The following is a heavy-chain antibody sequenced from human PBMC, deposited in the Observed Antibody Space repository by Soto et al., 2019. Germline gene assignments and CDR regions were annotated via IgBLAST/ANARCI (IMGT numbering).Heavy chain of an antibody. V-gene: IGHV4-31*11. CDR3: ARSSQAWFFDL. J-gene: IGHJ2*01. CDR2: ISSSGST. Sequence: QVQLQESGPGLLKPSQTLSLACAVSGGSISSGGHYWSWIRQHSEKGLEWIGYISSSGSTYYNPSLKSRVTISVYPSKNQVSLKLNSVTAADTAVYYCARSSQAWFFDLWGRGTLVTVSS. CDR1: GGSISSGGHY.